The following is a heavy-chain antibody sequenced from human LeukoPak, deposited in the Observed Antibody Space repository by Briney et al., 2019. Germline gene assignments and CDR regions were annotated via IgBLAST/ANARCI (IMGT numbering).Heavy chain of an antibody. Sequence: GGSLRLSCAASGFTVSGNYMTWVRQAPGKGLERVSIIYSGGSTYYADSVKGRFTISRDNSKTTLYLQMNSLRAEDTAVYYCAGAYYDFWSGYFDYWGQGTLVTVSS. CDR1: GFTVSGNY. D-gene: IGHD3-3*01. CDR2: IYSGGST. J-gene: IGHJ4*02. V-gene: IGHV3-66*02. CDR3: AGAYYDFWSGYFDY.